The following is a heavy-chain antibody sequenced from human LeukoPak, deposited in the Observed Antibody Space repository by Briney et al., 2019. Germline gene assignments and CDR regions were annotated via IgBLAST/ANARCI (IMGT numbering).Heavy chain of an antibody. CDR2: MNPNSCNT. CDR1: GYTFTSYD. J-gene: IGHJ5*02. Sequence: GSVTVSCKASGYTFTSYDMNWVRQAAGKGLEWVGGMNPNSCNTSYSQQFHGTITLLTNTSINTAYMELSSLRSEDPAVYYCSSAVAGTIGMLRFDPWGQGTLVTVSS. D-gene: IGHD6-19*01. CDR3: SSAVAGTIGMLRFDP. V-gene: IGHV1-8*01.